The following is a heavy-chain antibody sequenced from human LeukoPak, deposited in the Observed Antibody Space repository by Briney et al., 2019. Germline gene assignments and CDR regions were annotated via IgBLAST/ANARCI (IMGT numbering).Heavy chain of an antibody. Sequence: SETLSLTCAVYGGSFSGYYRSWIRQPPGKGLEWIGEINHSGSTNYNPSLKSRVTISVDTSKNQFSLKLSSVTAADTAVYYCAGNARASSDYRGQGTLVTVSS. D-gene: IGHD2-2*01. J-gene: IGHJ4*02. CDR3: AGNARASSDY. V-gene: IGHV4-34*01. CDR1: GGSFSGYY. CDR2: INHSGST.